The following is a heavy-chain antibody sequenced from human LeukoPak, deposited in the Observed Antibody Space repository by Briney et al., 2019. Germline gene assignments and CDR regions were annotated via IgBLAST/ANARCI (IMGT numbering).Heavy chain of an antibody. J-gene: IGHJ4*02. Sequence: GGSLRLSCAASGFTFKSSWMHWVRQPPGRGPVWVSRISSDGTNSRYGDSVRGRFTVSRDNAKNTLYPQMNSLRVEDSAVYYCARDWGGSGPTSHDYWGQGTLVTVSS. D-gene: IGHD3-16*01. CDR1: GFTFKSSW. CDR3: ARDWGGSGPTSHDY. CDR2: ISSDGTNS. V-gene: IGHV3-74*01.